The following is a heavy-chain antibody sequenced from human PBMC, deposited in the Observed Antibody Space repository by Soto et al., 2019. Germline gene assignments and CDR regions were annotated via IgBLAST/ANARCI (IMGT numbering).Heavy chain of an antibody. Sequence: QITLKESGPTLVKPTQTLTLTCTFSGFSLSTSGVGVVWIRQPPGKALEWLALIYWNDDKRYSPSLKSRLTITKDTYKNQVVLTMTNMYPADTATYYCAHAPAARYFDYWGQGTLVTVSS. CDR3: AHAPAARYFDY. V-gene: IGHV2-5*01. CDR1: GFSLSTSGVG. J-gene: IGHJ4*02. D-gene: IGHD6-13*01. CDR2: IYWNDDK.